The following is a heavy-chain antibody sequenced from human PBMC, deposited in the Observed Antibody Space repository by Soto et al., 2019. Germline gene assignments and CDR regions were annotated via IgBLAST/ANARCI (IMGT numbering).Heavy chain of an antibody. CDR2: ISGSGGST. Sequence: EVQLLESGGGLVQPRGSLRLSCAASGFTFSSYAMSWVRQAPGKGLEWVSAISGSGGSTYYADSVKGRFTISRDNSKNTLYLQMHRLRAEDTAVYDCAKDRTTTVVPADAFDIWGQGTMVTVSS. CDR1: GFTFSSYA. V-gene: IGHV3-23*01. J-gene: IGHJ3*02. D-gene: IGHD4-4*01. CDR3: AKDRTTTVVPADAFDI.